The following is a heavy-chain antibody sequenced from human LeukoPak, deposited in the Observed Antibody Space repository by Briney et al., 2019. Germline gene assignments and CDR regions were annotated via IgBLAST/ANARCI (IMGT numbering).Heavy chain of an antibody. V-gene: IGHV1-2*02. CDR2: INPNSGGT. D-gene: IGHD1-26*01. CDR3: ARGARGSGSTEFDY. CDR1: GYTFTGYY. Sequence: ASVKVSCKASGYTFTGYYMHWVRQAPGQGLEWMGWINPNSGGTNYAQKFQGRVTMTRDKSISTAYMELSRLRSDDTAVYYCARGARGSGSTEFDYWGQGTLVTVSS. J-gene: IGHJ4*02.